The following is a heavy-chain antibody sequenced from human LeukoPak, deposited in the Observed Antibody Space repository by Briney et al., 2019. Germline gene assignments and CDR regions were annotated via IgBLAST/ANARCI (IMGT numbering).Heavy chain of an antibody. V-gene: IGHV4-59*08. Sequence: SETLSLTCTVSGGSITSYYWSWIRQPPGKGLEWIGSIYYSGSTNYNPSLKSRVTISVDTSKNQFSLKLSSVTAADTAVYYCARSYYYGSGSYSDTWGQGTLVTVSS. D-gene: IGHD3-10*01. CDR1: GGSITSYY. CDR2: IYYSGST. CDR3: ARSYYYGSGSYSDT. J-gene: IGHJ5*02.